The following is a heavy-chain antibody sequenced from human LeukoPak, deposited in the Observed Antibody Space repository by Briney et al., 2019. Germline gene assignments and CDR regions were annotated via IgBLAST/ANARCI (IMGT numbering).Heavy chain of an antibody. V-gene: IGHV4-39*01. CDR3: AREPSTYCGGDCYSDY. D-gene: IGHD2-21*02. CDR1: GGSISSSSYY. Sequence: PSETLSLTCTVSGGSISSSSYYWGWIRQPPGKGLEWIGSIYYSGSTYYNPSLKSRVTISVDTSKNQFSLKLSSVTAADTAVYYCAREPSTYCGGDCYSDYWGQGTLVTVSS. CDR2: IYYSGST. J-gene: IGHJ4*02.